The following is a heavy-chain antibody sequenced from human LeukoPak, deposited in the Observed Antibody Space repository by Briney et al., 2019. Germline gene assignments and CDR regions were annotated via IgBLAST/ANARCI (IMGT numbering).Heavy chain of an antibody. J-gene: IGHJ6*02. D-gene: IGHD6-13*01. Sequence: SETLSLTCTVSGGSISSYYWSWIRQHPGKGLEWIGYIYYSGSTYYNPSLKSRVTISVDTSKNQFSLKLSSVTAADTAVYYCAREPYSSSSGYGMDVWGQGTTVTVSS. CDR1: GGSISSYY. CDR3: AREPYSSSSGYGMDV. V-gene: IGHV4-59*06. CDR2: IYYSGST.